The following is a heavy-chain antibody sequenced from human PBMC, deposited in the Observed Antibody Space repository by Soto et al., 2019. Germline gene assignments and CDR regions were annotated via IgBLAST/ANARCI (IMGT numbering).Heavy chain of an antibody. Sequence: QVHLQESGPGLVKPSETLSLTCTVSGGDINGYYWTWIRQPAGKGLEWSGRIYSSGSTKYNPSLQSRVTMSLDTSKNQFSLRLTSVTAADTAVYYCARGQRFSDWFDPWGQGTLVTVSS. D-gene: IGHD3-3*01. CDR1: GGDINGYY. J-gene: IGHJ5*02. CDR3: ARGQRFSDWFDP. CDR2: IYSSGST. V-gene: IGHV4-4*07.